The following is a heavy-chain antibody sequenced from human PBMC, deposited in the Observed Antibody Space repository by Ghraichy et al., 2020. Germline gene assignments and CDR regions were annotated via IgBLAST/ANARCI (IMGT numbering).Heavy chain of an antibody. V-gene: IGHV4-59*01. CDR1: GGSISSYY. J-gene: IGHJ6*02. CDR2: IYYSGST. Sequence: GSLRLSCTVSGGSISSYYWSWIRQPPGKRLEWIGYIYYSGSTNYNPSLKSRVTISVDTSKNQFSLKLSSVTAADTAVYYCARAGGQLEYYYYYGMDVWGQGTTVTVSS. D-gene: IGHD2-2*01. CDR3: ARAGGQLEYYYYYGMDV.